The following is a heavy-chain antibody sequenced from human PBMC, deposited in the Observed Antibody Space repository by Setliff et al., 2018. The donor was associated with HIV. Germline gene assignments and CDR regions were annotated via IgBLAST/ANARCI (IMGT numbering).Heavy chain of an antibody. CDR3: ARETQQSYNIVTGYNYYYGIDV. D-gene: IGHD3-9*01. V-gene: IGHV4-59*01. Sequence: LSLTCTVSGASISNYYWTWIRQSPGKRLEWLGYITDSGNTNYNPSLRRRVTISADTSKNQVSLRLRSVTAADTAVYYCARETQQSYNIVTGYNYYYGIDVWGQGTTVTVSS. CDR2: ITDSGNT. J-gene: IGHJ6*02. CDR1: GASISNYY.